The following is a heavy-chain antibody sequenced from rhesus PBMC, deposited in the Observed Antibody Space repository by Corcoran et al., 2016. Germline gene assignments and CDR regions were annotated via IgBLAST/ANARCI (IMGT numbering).Heavy chain of an antibody. CDR3: ARGGRYYEDDYGYYRMGFDY. Sequence: QVQLVQSGAEVKKPGTSVKLSCKASGYTFTSYYINWVRQAPGQVLEWMEWINPSNGNTSYAQKFQGRVNMTRDTSTRTAYMELNSLRSEDTAVYYCARGGRYYEDDYGYYRMGFDYWGQGVLVTVSS. D-gene: IGHD3-9*01. CDR2: INPSNGNT. V-gene: IGHV1-200*01. J-gene: IGHJ4*01. CDR1: GYTFTSYY.